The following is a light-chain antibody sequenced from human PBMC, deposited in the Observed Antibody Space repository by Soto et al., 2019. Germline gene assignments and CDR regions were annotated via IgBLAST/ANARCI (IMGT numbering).Light chain of an antibody. CDR2: GAS. Sequence: EIVMTQSPAALSVSPGERATLSCRASQSVSSKLAWYQQKRGQAPRLLIYGASTRATGIPARFCGSGSGTEFNLTFSSLQSEDIAIYYCQQYNNWPPWAFGHGTKVEIK. CDR1: QSVSSK. CDR3: QQYNNWPPWA. V-gene: IGKV3-15*01. J-gene: IGKJ1*01.